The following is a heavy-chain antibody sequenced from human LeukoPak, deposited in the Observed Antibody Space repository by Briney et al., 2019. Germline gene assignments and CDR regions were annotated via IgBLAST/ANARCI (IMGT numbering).Heavy chain of an antibody. Sequence: SETLSLTCTVAGASISSHYWSWIRQPPGKGLEWLGYIYYSGSTNYNPSLKSRVTISVDTSKNQFSLKLSSVTAADTAVYYCAREIWGYSGYVYFDYWGQGTLVTVSS. CDR3: AREIWGYSGYVYFDY. CDR2: IYYSGST. V-gene: IGHV4-59*11. CDR1: GASISSHY. D-gene: IGHD5-12*01. J-gene: IGHJ4*02.